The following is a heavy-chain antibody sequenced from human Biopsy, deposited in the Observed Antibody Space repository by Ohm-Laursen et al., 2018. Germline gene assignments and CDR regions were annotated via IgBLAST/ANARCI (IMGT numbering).Heavy chain of an antibody. CDR3: ASAGYNPDWNFDL. V-gene: IGHV4-59*12. CDR2: IYFTGRT. CDR1: GGPIDSYY. J-gene: IGHJ2*01. Sequence: SHTLSLTCTVSGGPIDSYYWSWIRQPPGKALEWIGYIYFTGRTSYNPSLKSRVTMSVNTSKKQFSLRLSSVTAADTAVYYCASAGYNPDWNFDLWGRGTRVTVSS. D-gene: IGHD5-24*01.